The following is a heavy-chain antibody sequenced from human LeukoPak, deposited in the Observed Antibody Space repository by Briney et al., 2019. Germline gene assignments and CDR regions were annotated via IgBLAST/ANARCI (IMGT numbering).Heavy chain of an antibody. J-gene: IGHJ1*01. Sequence: GGSLRLSCAASGFTFSSYEMNWVRQAPGKGLEWVSYISGSGSTIYYADSVKGRFTVSRDNAKNSLYLQMNSLRAEDTAVYYCAKEERQEWLVDHWGQGTVVTVSS. V-gene: IGHV3-48*03. CDR2: ISGSGSTI. D-gene: IGHD6-19*01. CDR3: AKEERQEWLVDH. CDR1: GFTFSSYE.